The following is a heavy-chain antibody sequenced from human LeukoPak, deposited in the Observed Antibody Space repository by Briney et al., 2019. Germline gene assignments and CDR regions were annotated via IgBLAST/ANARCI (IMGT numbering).Heavy chain of an antibody. J-gene: IGHJ4*02. D-gene: IGHD1-1*01. CDR3: ARVGATGTTSPFDY. CDR2: INPNSGGT. V-gene: IGHV1-2*02. CDR1: GYTFTGYY. Sequence: ASVKVSCKASGYTFTGYYMHWVRQAPGQGLEWMGWINPNSGGTNYAQKFQGRVTMTRDTSISTAYMELTRLRSNDTAVYYCARVGATGTTSPFDYWGQGTLVTVSS.